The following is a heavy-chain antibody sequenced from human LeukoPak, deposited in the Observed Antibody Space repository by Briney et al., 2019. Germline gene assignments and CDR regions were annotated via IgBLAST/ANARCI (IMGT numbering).Heavy chain of an antibody. D-gene: IGHD4-17*01. J-gene: IGHJ6*02. CDR2: ISYDGSNK. Sequence: PGGSLRLSCADSGFTFSSYGMHWVRQAPGKGLEWVAVISYDGSNKYYADSVKGRFTISRDNSKNTLYLQMNSLRAEDTAVYYCAKDLDGDSTYYYGMDVWGQGTTVTVSS. V-gene: IGHV3-30*18. CDR3: AKDLDGDSTYYYGMDV. CDR1: GFTFSSYG.